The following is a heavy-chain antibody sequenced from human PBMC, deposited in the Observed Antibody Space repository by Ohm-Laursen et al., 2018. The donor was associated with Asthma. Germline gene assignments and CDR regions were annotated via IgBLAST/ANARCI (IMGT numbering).Heavy chain of an antibody. CDR1: GFTFSSYY. CDR2: IKQDGTEE. Sequence: SLRLSCAASGFTFSSYYMNWVRQAPGKGLEWVANIKQDGTEEFYVDSVKGRFTISRDNAKNLLFLEMINLRAGDTAVYYCATSRRLGYWGQGTLVTVSS. V-gene: IGHV3-7*01. D-gene: IGHD6-6*01. CDR3: ATSRRLGY. J-gene: IGHJ4*02.